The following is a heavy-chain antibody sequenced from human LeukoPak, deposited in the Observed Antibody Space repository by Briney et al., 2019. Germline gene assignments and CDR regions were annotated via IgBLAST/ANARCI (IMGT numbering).Heavy chain of an antibody. CDR2: IIPIFGTA. V-gene: IGHV1-69*13. D-gene: IGHD3-22*01. CDR1: GGTFSSYA. Sequence: ASVKVSCKASGGTFSSYAISWVRQAPGQGLEWMGGIIPIFGTANHAQKFQGRVTITADESTSTAYMELSSLRSEDTAVYYCACSRERSSYYDSSGYSTLDYWGQGTLVTVSS. CDR3: ACSRERSSYYDSSGYSTLDY. J-gene: IGHJ4*02.